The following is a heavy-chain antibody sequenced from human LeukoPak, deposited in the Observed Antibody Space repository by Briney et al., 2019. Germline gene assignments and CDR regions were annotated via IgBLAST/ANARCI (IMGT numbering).Heavy chain of an antibody. Sequence: ASVKVSCKASGYTFTSYGISWVRQAPGQGLEWMGGIIPIFGTANYAQKFQGRVTITTDESTSTAYMELSSLRSEDTAVYYCAREGDGYRLRPFDYWGQGTLVTVSS. CDR1: GYTFTSYG. V-gene: IGHV1-69*05. CDR3: AREGDGYRLRPFDY. D-gene: IGHD5-24*01. J-gene: IGHJ4*02. CDR2: IIPIFGTA.